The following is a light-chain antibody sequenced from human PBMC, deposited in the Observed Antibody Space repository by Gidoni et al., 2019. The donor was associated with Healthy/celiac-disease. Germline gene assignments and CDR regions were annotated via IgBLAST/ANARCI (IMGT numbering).Light chain of an antibody. CDR3: QQYNNWPT. Sequence: EIVMTQSPATLSVSPGERATLSCSASQRVSSNLAWYQQKPGQAPRLLIYGASSGSGTEFTLTISILQSEAFAVYYCQQYNNWPTFGPGTKVDIK. CDR2: GAS. V-gene: IGKV3D-15*03. CDR1: QRVSSN. J-gene: IGKJ3*01.